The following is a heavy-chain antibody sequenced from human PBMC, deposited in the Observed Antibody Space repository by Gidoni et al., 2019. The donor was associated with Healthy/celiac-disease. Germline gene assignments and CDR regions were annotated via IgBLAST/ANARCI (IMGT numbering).Heavy chain of an antibody. CDR1: GGSISSGSYY. J-gene: IGHJ6*02. Sequence: QVQLQESGPGLVKPSQTLSLTCTVSGGSISSGSYYWRWIRQPAGKGLEWIGRIYTSGSTNYNPSLKSRVTISVDTSKNQFSLKLSSVTAADTAVYYCARVDNYYGMDVWGQGTTVTVSS. CDR2: IYTSGST. CDR3: ARVDNYYGMDV. V-gene: IGHV4-61*02.